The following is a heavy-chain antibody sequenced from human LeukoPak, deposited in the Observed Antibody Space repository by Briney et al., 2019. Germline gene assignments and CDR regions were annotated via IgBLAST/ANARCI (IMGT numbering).Heavy chain of an antibody. D-gene: IGHD1-14*01. CDR2: VSGSGYST. V-gene: IGHV3-23*01. CDR1: GFTFSSYA. Sequence: PGGSLRLSCAASGFTFSSYAMSWVRQAPGKGLEWVSAVSGSGYSTVYADSMKGRFTISRDNSKNTLYLQMNSLRAEDTALYYCAKGSGINHYHWIDPWGQGTLVTVSS. CDR3: AKGSGINHYHWIDP. J-gene: IGHJ5*02.